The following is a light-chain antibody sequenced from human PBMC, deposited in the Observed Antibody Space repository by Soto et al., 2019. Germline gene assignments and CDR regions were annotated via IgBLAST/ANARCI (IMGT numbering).Light chain of an antibody. J-gene: IGKJ1*01. CDR3: QQYNSYLWT. CDR1: QGISSY. CDR2: GAS. V-gene: IGKV1-9*01. Sequence: IQLTQSPSSLSASVGDRVTITCRASQGISSYLAWYQQKPGKAPKLLIYGASSLESGVPSRFSGSGSGTEFTLTISSLQPDDFATYYCQQYNSYLWTCGQGTKVDIK.